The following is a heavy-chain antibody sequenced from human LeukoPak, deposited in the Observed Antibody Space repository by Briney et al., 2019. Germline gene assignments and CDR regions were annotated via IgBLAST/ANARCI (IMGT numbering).Heavy chain of an antibody. D-gene: IGHD3-16*01. CDR2: NSYSGST. V-gene: IGHV4-59*01. CDR1: GGSISSYY. J-gene: IGHJ4*02. Sequence: SETLSLTCTVSGGSISSYYWSWIRQPPGKGLEWIGYNSYSGSTNYNPSLKSRVTISVDTSKNQLSLRLSSVTAADTAVYYCAGGGGLRYGRIMGSFDYWGQETRVALPS. CDR3: AGGGGLRYGRIMGSFDY.